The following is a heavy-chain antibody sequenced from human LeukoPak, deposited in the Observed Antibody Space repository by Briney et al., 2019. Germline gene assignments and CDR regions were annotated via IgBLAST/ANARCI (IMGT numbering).Heavy chain of an antibody. Sequence: GGSLRLSCAASGFTFSSYWMSWVRQAPGKGLEWVANIKQDGSEKYYVDSVKGRFTISRDNAKNSVYLQMNSLRAADTAVYYCARDGSYGSGSPDSWGQGTLVTVSS. CDR1: GFTFSSYW. CDR2: IKQDGSEK. D-gene: IGHD3-10*01. J-gene: IGHJ5*01. CDR3: ARDGSYGSGSPDS. V-gene: IGHV3-7*01.